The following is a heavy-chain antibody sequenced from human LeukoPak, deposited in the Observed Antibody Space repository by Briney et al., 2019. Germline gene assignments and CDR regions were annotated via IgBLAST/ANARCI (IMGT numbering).Heavy chain of an antibody. CDR2: ISWNSGSI. CDR1: GFTFDDYA. D-gene: IGHD5-24*01. Sequence: GGSLRLSCAASGFTFDDYAMHWVRQAPGKSLEWVSGISWNSGSIGYADSVKGRFTISRDNAKNSLYLQMNSLRAEDMALYYGAKETHPMAIHSFDIWGQGTMVTVSS. CDR3: AKETHPMAIHSFDI. V-gene: IGHV3-9*03. J-gene: IGHJ3*02.